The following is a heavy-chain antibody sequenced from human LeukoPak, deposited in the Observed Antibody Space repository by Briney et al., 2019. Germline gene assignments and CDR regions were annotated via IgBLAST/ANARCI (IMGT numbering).Heavy chain of an antibody. CDR2: MRGCGGST. CDR1: GFTFSSYA. D-gene: IGHD6-19*01. Sequence: SGGSLRLFCVASGFTFSSYAMSWVRQAPGEWLEWVSSMRGCGGSTQYADCVRGRFTISRDKSKNTVYLHMYSLRAEDTAVYYCAKDKIAVAGNRYFDYWGQGTLVTVSS. J-gene: IGHJ4*02. V-gene: IGHV3-23*01. CDR3: AKDKIAVAGNRYFDY.